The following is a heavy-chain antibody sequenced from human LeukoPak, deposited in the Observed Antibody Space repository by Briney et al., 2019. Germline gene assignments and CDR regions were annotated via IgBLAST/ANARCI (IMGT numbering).Heavy chain of an antibody. CDR1: GGSISSSSYY. V-gene: IGHV4-39*01. J-gene: IGHJ4*02. D-gene: IGHD2-2*01. Sequence: SETLSLTCTVSGGSISSSSYYWGWIRQPPGKGLEWIGSHYYSGSTYYNPSLKSRVTTSVDTSKNQFSLKLSSVTAADTAVYYCARLGVYCSSTSCYVGYFDYWVQGTLVTVSS. CDR2: HYYSGST. CDR3: ARLGVYCSSTSCYVGYFDY.